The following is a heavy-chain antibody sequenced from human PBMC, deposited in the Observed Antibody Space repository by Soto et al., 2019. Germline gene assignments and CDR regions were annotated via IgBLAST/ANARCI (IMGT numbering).Heavy chain of an antibody. D-gene: IGHD5-18*01. J-gene: IGHJ2*01. CDR1: GFTFSSYA. CDR2: TSGSGSST. Sequence: GGSLRLSCAASGFTFSSYAMSWVRQAPGKGLEWVSTTSGSGSSTYYADSVKGRFTISRDNSKNTVYLQMNSLRAQDTAVYYCAKAPDGYSYGYHWYFDLWGRGALVTVSS. CDR3: AKAPDGYSYGYHWYFDL. V-gene: IGHV3-23*01.